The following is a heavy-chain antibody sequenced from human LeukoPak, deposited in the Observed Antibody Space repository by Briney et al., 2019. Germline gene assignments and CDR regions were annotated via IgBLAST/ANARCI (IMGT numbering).Heavy chain of an antibody. D-gene: IGHD5-24*01. CDR3: ARDRLRGGYRFDGFDI. CDR2: IWYDSSNE. Sequence: GGSLRLSCAASGFTFSTYGMHWVRQAPGKGLEWVAVIWYDSSNEYYADSVKGRFTISRHNSKNTLFLEMNSLRAEDTAVYYCARDRLRGGYRFDGFDIWGQGTMVTVSS. V-gene: IGHV3-33*01. CDR1: GFTFSTYG. J-gene: IGHJ3*02.